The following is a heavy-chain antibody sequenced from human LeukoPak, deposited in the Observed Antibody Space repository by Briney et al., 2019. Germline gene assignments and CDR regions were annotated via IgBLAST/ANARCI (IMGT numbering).Heavy chain of an antibody. J-gene: IGHJ3*01. CDR3: ARAGLWDYSDSSGYHNAAFDV. V-gene: IGHV1-2*02. CDR2: INPSSGGT. D-gene: IGHD3-22*01. Sequence: ASVKVSCKASEYTFTDYYVHWVRQAPGQGLEWMGWINPSSGGTNYAQNFQGRVSMTRDTSISASYMELSRLRSDDTAVYYCARAGLWDYSDSSGYHNAAFDVWGQGTMVTVSS. CDR1: EYTFTDYY.